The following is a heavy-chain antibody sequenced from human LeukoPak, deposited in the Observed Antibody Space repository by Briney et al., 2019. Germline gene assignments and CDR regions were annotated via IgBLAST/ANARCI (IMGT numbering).Heavy chain of an antibody. CDR2: IYYSGST. D-gene: IGHD5-18*01. Sequence: SETLFLTCTVSGGSISSYYWSWIRQPPGKGLEWIGYIYYSGSTNYNPSLKSRVSISVDTSKNQFSLRLRSVTAADTAVYYCARRPPDMVAFDYWGQGTLVTVSS. CDR1: GGSISSYY. V-gene: IGHV4-59*13. J-gene: IGHJ4*02. CDR3: ARRPPDMVAFDY.